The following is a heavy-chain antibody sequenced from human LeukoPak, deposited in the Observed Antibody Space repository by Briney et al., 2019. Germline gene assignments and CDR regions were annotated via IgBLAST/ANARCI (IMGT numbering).Heavy chain of an antibody. CDR2: INPSGGST. V-gene: IGHV1-46*01. Sequence: ASVKVSCKASGYTFTSYYMHWVRQAPGQGLEWMGIINPSGGSTSYAQKLQGRVTMTTDTSTSTAYMELRSLRSDDTAVYYCARGAVAGSDYWGQGTLVTVSS. J-gene: IGHJ4*02. D-gene: IGHD6-19*01. CDR3: ARGAVAGSDY. CDR1: GYTFTSYY.